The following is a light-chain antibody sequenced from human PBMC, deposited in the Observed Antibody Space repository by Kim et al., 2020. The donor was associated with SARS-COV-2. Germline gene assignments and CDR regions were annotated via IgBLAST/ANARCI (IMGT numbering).Light chain of an antibody. CDR3: NSRDRSTNQLV. Sequence: SSELTQDPAVSVALGQTVRITCQGDTLRSHYATLYQQKPGQAPVVVIYGRNDRLSGIPDRFSGSSTGDTASLTINGAQAEDEADYYCNSRDRSTNQLVFGGGTQLTVL. CDR2: GRN. CDR1: TLRSHY. J-gene: IGLJ2*01. V-gene: IGLV3-19*01.